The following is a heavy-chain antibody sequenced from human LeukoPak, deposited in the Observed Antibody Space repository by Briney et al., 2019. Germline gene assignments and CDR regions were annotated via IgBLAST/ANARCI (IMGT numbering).Heavy chain of an antibody. CDR1: GFTFSSYA. V-gene: IGHV3-23*01. Sequence: GGSLRLSCAASGFTFSSYAMSWVRQAPGKGLEWVSAISGSGGSTYYADSVKGRSIISRDNSKNTLYLQMNSLRAEDTAVYYCARDGNTYGLDYWGQGTLVTVSS. D-gene: IGHD5-18*01. CDR3: ARDGNTYGLDY. J-gene: IGHJ4*02. CDR2: ISGSGGST.